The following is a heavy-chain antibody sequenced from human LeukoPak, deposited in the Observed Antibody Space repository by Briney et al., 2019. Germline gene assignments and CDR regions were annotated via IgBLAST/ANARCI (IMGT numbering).Heavy chain of an antibody. V-gene: IGHV1-8*01. CDR1: GYTFTSYD. CDR3: ATAAAAGGYYFDY. D-gene: IGHD6-13*01. CDR2: MNPNSGNT. J-gene: IGHJ4*02. Sequence: ASVKVSCKASGYTFTSYDINWVRQATGQGLEWVGWMNPNSGNTGYAQKFQGRVTMTRNTSISTAYMELSSLRSEDTAVYYCATAAAAGGYYFDYWGQGTLVTVSS.